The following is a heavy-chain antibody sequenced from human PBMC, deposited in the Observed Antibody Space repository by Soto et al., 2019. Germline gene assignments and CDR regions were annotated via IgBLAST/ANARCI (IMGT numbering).Heavy chain of an antibody. V-gene: IGHV3-53*01. CDR2: LYDVDGS. J-gene: IGHJ3*01. CDR1: GLTISGKKY. Sequence: DVQLVESGGGLIQPGESLRLSCAAFGLTISGKKYVAWVRQAPGKGLEWVSALYDVDGSFYADSVTGRFTTSSDSSKTTVYHQMNDLRPDDTVVYYCATWHEREHAFDVWGQGTTVTISS. D-gene: IGHD1-1*01. CDR3: ATWHEREHAFDV.